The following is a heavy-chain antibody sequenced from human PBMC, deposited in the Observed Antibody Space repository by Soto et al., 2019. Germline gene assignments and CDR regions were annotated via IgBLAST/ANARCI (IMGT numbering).Heavy chain of an antibody. J-gene: IGHJ3*02. V-gene: IGHV3-23*01. CDR1: GFTFSSYA. D-gene: IGHD3-10*01. CDR2: ISGSGGST. Sequence: PGGSLRLSCAASGFTFSSYAMSWVRQAPGKGLEWVSAISGSGGSTYYADSVKGRFTISRDNSKNTLYLQMNSLRAEDTAVYYCAKDRSVVRGVPYDAFDIWGQGTMVTVS. CDR3: AKDRSVVRGVPYDAFDI.